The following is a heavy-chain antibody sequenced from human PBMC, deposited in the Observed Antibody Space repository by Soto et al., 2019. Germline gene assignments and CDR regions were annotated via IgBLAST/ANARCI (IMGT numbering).Heavy chain of an antibody. D-gene: IGHD3-16*02. CDR1: GFTFSSYS. J-gene: IGHJ4*02. CDR3: ARDPAPLHLGELSPPPVDY. CDR2: ISSSSSYI. Sequence: PGGSLRLSCAASGFTFSSYSMNWVRQAPGKGLEWVSSISSSSSYIYYADSVKGRFTISRDNAKNSLYLQMNSLRAEDTAVYYCARDPAPLHLGELSPPPVDYWGQGTLVTVSS. V-gene: IGHV3-21*01.